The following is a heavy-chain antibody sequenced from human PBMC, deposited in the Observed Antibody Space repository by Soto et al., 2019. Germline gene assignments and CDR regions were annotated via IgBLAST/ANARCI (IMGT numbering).Heavy chain of an antibody. Sequence: ASVKVSCKASGYTFTSYYMHWVRQAPGQGLEWMGIINPSGGSTSYAQKFQGRVTMTRDTSTSTVYMELSSLRSEDTAVYYCARVQICSGGSCYLPSPFDYWGQGTLVTVSS. CDR3: ARVQICSGGSCYLPSPFDY. J-gene: IGHJ4*02. D-gene: IGHD2-15*01. CDR2: INPSGGST. V-gene: IGHV1-46*03. CDR1: GYTFTSYY.